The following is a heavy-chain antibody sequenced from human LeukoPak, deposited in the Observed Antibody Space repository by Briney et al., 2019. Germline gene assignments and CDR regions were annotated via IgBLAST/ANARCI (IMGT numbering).Heavy chain of an antibody. CDR2: INQDGGEK. D-gene: IGHD2-2*01. Sequence: GGSLRLSCAASGFPFRSYWMSWVRQAPGKGLEWVANINQDGGEKYYVDSVKGRFTISRDNAKNSLYLQMNSLRAEDTAVYHCATGRSCTTCYLPDYWGQGTLVTVSS. CDR3: ATGRSCTTCYLPDY. J-gene: IGHJ4*02. V-gene: IGHV3-7*01. CDR1: GFPFRSYW.